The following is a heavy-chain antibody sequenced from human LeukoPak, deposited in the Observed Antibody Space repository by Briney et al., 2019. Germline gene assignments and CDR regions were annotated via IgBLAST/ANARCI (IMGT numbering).Heavy chain of an antibody. J-gene: IGHJ4*02. V-gene: IGHV1-2*02. Sequence: ASVKVSCKASGYTFTGYYMHWVRQAPGQGLEWMGWINPNSGGTNYAQKSQGRVTMTRDTSISTAYMELSRLRSDDTAVYYCARTIPTIFGVVIPPYYFDYWGQGTLVTVSS. CDR2: INPNSGGT. D-gene: IGHD3-3*01. CDR3: ARTIPTIFGVVIPPYYFDY. CDR1: GYTFTGYY.